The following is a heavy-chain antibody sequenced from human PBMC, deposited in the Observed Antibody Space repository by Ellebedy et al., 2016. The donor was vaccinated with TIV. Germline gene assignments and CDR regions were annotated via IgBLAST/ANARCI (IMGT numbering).Heavy chain of an antibody. J-gene: IGHJ5*02. Sequence: MPSETLSLTCTVSGGSISSSSYYWGWIRQPPGKGLEWIGSIYYSGSTYYNPSLKSRVTISVDTSKNQFSLKLSSVTAADTAVYYCARLTQLLLGWFDPWGQGTLVTVSS. CDR1: GGSISSSSYY. V-gene: IGHV4-39*01. CDR2: IYYSGST. D-gene: IGHD2-15*01. CDR3: ARLTQLLLGWFDP.